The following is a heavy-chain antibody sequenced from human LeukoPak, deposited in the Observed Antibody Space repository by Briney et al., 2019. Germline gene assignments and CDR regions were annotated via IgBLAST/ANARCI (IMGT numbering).Heavy chain of an antibody. V-gene: IGHV3-53*01. Sequence: GGSLRLSCAASGLTFSNYGVHWVRQAPGKGLEWVSVIYSGGSTYYADSLKGRFTISRDNSKNTLYLQMNSLRAEDTAVYYCARGRLELRALDYWGQGTLVTVSS. J-gene: IGHJ4*02. CDR1: GLTFSNYG. CDR3: ARGRLELRALDY. D-gene: IGHD1-7*01. CDR2: IYSGGST.